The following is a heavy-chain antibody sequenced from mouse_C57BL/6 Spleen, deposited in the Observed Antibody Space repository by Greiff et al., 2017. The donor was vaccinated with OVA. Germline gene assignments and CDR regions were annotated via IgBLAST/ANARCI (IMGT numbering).Heavy chain of an antibody. V-gene: IGHV5-4*01. CDR2: ISDGGSYT. D-gene: IGHD1-1*01. J-gene: IGHJ4*01. Sequence: VQLVESGGGLVKPGGSLKLSCAASGFTFSSYAMSWVRQTPEKRLEWVATISDGGSYTYYPDNVKGRFTISRDNAKNNLYLQMSHLKSEDTAMYYCARDGSKDAMDYWGQGTSVTVSS. CDR1: GFTFSSYA. CDR3: ARDGSKDAMDY.